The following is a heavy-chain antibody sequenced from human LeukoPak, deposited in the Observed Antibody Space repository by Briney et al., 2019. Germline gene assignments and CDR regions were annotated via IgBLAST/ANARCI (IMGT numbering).Heavy chain of an antibody. CDR2: IYHSGST. CDR1: GGSISSGGYY. D-gene: IGHD6-13*01. CDR3: KAAAGHQFDY. V-gene: IGHV4-30-2*01. Sequence: PSETLSLTCTVSGGSISSGGYYWSWIRQPPGKGLEWIGYIYHSGSTYYNPSLKSRVTISVDRSKNQFSLKLSSVTAADTAVYYCKAAAGHQFDYWGQGTLVTVSS. J-gene: IGHJ4*02.